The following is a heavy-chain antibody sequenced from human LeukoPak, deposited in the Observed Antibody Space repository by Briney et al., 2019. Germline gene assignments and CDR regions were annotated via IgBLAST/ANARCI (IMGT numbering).Heavy chain of an antibody. D-gene: IGHD2-21*02. CDR3: ARDISYCGGDCAPYYFDY. CDR2: ISSSSSYT. Sequence: GGSLRLSCVASGFTFSDYYMSWIRQAPGKGLEWVSYISSSSSYTKYADSVKGRFTISRDNAKNSLYLQMNSLRAEDTAVYYCARDISYCGGDCAPYYFDYWGQGTLVTVSS. J-gene: IGHJ4*02. CDR1: GFTFSDYY. V-gene: IGHV3-11*05.